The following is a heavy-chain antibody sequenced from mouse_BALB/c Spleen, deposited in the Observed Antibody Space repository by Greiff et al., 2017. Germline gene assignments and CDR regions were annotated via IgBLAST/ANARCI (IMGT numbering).Heavy chain of an antibody. J-gene: IGHJ3*01. CDR2: ISSGSSTI. V-gene: IGHV5-17*02. Sequence: EVQGVESGGGLVQPGGSRKLSCAASGFTFSSFGMHWVRQAPEKGLEWVAYISSGSSTIYDADTVKGRFTISRDNPKNTLFLQMTSLRSEDTAMYYCAKGRYWFAYWGQGTLVTVSA. CDR3: AKGRYWFAY. CDR1: GFTFSSFG.